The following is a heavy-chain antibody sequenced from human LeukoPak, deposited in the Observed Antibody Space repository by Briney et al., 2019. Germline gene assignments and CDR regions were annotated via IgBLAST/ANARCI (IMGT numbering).Heavy chain of an antibody. Sequence: ASVKVSCKASGYTFTSYGISWVRQAPGKGLEWMGWISAYNGNTNYAQKLQGRVTMTTDTSTSTAYMELRSLRSDDTAVYYCARMLFKYGSGSYYGYWGQGTLVTVSS. D-gene: IGHD3-10*01. CDR3: ARMLFKYGSGSYYGY. J-gene: IGHJ4*02. CDR1: GYTFTSYG. CDR2: ISAYNGNT. V-gene: IGHV1-18*01.